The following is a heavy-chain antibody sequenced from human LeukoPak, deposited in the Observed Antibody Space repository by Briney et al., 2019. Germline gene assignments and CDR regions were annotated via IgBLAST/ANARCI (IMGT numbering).Heavy chain of an antibody. CDR1: GGTFSSYA. V-gene: IGHV1-18*01. D-gene: IGHD3-9*01. J-gene: IGHJ4*02. CDR3: ARSFARDSDILTGYYIGDY. Sequence: ASVKVSCKASGGTFSSYAISWVRQAPGQGLEWMGWISAYNGNTNYAQKLQGRLTMTTDRSTSTAYMEPRSLRSDDTAMYYCARSFARDSDILTGYYIGDYWGQGTLVTVSS. CDR2: ISAYNGNT.